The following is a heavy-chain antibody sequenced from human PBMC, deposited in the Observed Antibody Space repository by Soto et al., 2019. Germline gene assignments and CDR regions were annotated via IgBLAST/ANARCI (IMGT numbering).Heavy chain of an antibody. J-gene: IGHJ2*01. CDR3: ARDPVLGDYSNYWYFDL. D-gene: IGHD4-4*01. V-gene: IGHV4-31*03. CDR1: GGSISSGGYY. CDR2: IYYSGST. Sequence: TSETLSLTCTVSGGSISSGGYYWSWIRQHPGKGLEWIGYIYYSGSTYYNPSLKSRVTISVDTSKNQFSLKLSSVTAADTAVYYCARDPVLGDYSNYWYFDLWGRGTLVTVSS.